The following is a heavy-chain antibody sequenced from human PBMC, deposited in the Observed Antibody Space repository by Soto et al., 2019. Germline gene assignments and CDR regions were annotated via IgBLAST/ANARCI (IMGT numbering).Heavy chain of an antibody. D-gene: IGHD3-3*01. CDR1: GYTFTTYD. V-gene: IGHV1-8*01. CDR3: ARERKFVFWRKGLDV. J-gene: IGHJ6*02. CDR2: MDPNSGST. Sequence: QAQLVQSGAEVRKPGASVKVSCKASGYTFTTYDINWLRQAPGQGLEWLGWMDPNSGSTGYAQNFQGRITMTRNISRNTAHMELSSLQSEDTAVYYCARERKFVFWRKGLDVWGQGTTVTVSS.